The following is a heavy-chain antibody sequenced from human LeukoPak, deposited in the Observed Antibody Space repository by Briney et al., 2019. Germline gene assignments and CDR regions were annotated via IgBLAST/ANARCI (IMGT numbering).Heavy chain of an antibody. CDR2: INPSGGST. J-gene: IGHJ6*03. V-gene: IGHV1-46*01. CDR3: ARGDIVVVPIRYYYMDV. D-gene: IGHD2-2*01. CDR1: GYTFTSYY. Sequence: GASVKVSCKASGYTFTSYYMHWVRQAPGQGLEWMGIINPSGGSTSYAQKFQGRVTMTRDTSTSTAYMELSRLRSDDTAVYYCARGDIVVVPIRYYYMDVWGKGTTVTISS.